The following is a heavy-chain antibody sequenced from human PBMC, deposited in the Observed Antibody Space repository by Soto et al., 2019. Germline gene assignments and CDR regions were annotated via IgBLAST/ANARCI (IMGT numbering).Heavy chain of an antibody. V-gene: IGHV1-8*01. Sequence: ASVKVSCKASGYTFTSYDIYWVRQATGQGLEWMGWMNPNTGNSGYAQKFQGRVTMTSDTSISTAHMELSSLRSDDTAVYYCARRAETNGWNGFGADKYYFDFWGQGTLVTVSS. D-gene: IGHD1-1*01. CDR1: GYTFTSYD. CDR2: MNPNTGNS. J-gene: IGHJ4*02. CDR3: ARRAETNGWNGFGADKYYFDF.